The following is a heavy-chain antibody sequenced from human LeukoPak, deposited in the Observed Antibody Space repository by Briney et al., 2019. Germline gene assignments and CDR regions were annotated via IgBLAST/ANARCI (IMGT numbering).Heavy chain of an antibody. D-gene: IGHD6-19*01. V-gene: IGHV3-21*01. J-gene: IGHJ3*02. CDR3: ARGPLAVAGAFDI. Sequence: GGSLRLSCAASGFTFSSYSMNWVRQAPGKGLEWVSSISSSSSYIYYADSVKGRFTISRDNAKNSLYLQMNSPRAEDTAVYYCARGPLAVAGAFDIWGQGTMVTVSS. CDR1: GFTFSSYS. CDR2: ISSSSSYI.